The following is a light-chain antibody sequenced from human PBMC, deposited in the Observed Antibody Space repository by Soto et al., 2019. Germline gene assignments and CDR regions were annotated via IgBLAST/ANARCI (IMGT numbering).Light chain of an antibody. CDR1: QSVSTRS. J-gene: IGKJ5*01. CDR3: QQYGSSIT. Sequence: EIVFAQSPGTLSLSPGERATLSCRASQSVSTRSLAWYQQKPGQAPRLLISGASSRAADIPDRFSGSGSGTDFTLTVSRLEPEDFAVYYCQQYGSSITFGQGTRLEN. V-gene: IGKV3-20*01. CDR2: GAS.